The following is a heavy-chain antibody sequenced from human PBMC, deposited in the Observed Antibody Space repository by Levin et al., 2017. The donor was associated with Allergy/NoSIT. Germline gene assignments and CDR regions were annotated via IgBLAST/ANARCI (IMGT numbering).Heavy chain of an antibody. CDR3: ARDGVDAGVYFDY. D-gene: IGHD2-15*01. Sequence: TSETLSLTCAASGFTFSSHWMSWVRQAPGKGLEWVANINQVGSEKYYVDSVKGRFTTSRDNAKNSLFLQMNSLRAEDTAVYYCARDGVDAGVYFDYWGQGTLVTVSS. V-gene: IGHV3-7*01. CDR1: GFTFSSHW. J-gene: IGHJ4*02. CDR2: INQVGSEK.